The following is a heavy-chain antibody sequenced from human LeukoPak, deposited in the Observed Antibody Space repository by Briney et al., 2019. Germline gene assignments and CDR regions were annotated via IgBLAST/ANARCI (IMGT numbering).Heavy chain of an antibody. CDR1: GGSISSGGYY. Sequence: PSETLSLTCTVSGGSISSGGYYWSWIRQHPGKGPEWIGYIYYSGSTYYNPSLKSRVTISVDTSKNQFSLKLSSVTAADTAVYYCARELAAALDYWGQGTLVTVSS. CDR2: IYYSGST. D-gene: IGHD2-15*01. J-gene: IGHJ4*02. V-gene: IGHV4-31*03. CDR3: ARELAAALDY.